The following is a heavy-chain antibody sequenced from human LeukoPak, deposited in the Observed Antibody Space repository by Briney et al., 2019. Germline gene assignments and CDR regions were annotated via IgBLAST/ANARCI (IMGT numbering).Heavy chain of an antibody. J-gene: IGHJ4*02. CDR2: IYPGDSDT. V-gene: IGHV5-51*01. CDR3: ARRGYSYGFDY. D-gene: IGHD5-18*01. CDR1: GYSLTSYW. Sequence: VESLKISCKGSGYSLTSYWIGWVRQMPGKGLEWMGIIYPGDSDTRYSPSFQGQVTISADKSVSTAYLQWSSVKASDTAMYYCARRGYSYGFDYWGQGTLVTVSS.